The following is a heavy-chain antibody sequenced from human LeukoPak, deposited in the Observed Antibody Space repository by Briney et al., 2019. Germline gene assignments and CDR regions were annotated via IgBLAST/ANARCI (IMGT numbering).Heavy chain of an antibody. Sequence: GGSLRLSCAASGFTFSSYNMNWVRQAPGKGLEWVSYISWSTTTIYYADSVKGRFTISRDNSKNTLYLQMKSLRADDTAVYYCAKDQTAAVGQIDYWGQGTLVTVSS. CDR3: AKDQTAAVGQIDY. CDR1: GFTFSSYN. CDR2: ISWSTTTI. J-gene: IGHJ4*02. V-gene: IGHV3-48*01. D-gene: IGHD6-13*01.